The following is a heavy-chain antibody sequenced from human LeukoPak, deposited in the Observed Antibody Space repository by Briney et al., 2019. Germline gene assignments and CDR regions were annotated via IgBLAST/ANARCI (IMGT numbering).Heavy chain of an antibody. CDR3: ARDAPITMIVAYFYGMDV. Sequence: GASVKVSCNASGYTFTGYYMHWVRQAPGQGLEWMGWISAYNGNTNYAQKLQGRVTMTTDTSTSTAYMELRSLRSDDTAVYYCARDAPITMIVAYFYGMDVWGQGTTVTVSS. D-gene: IGHD3-22*01. V-gene: IGHV1-18*04. CDR1: GYTFTGYY. J-gene: IGHJ6*02. CDR2: ISAYNGNT.